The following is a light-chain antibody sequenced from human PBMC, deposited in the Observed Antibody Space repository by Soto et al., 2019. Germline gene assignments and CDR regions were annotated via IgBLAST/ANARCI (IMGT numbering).Light chain of an antibody. CDR2: DAS. J-gene: IGKJ1*01. CDR1: QSISSW. CDR3: QQYNSYSQT. V-gene: IGKV1-5*01. Sequence: DIQMTQAPSTLSASLGDRVTSTCRASQSISSWLAWYQQKPGKAPKLLIYDASSLESGVPSRFSGSGSGTEFTLTISSLQPDDFATYYCQQYNSYSQTFGQGTNVDI.